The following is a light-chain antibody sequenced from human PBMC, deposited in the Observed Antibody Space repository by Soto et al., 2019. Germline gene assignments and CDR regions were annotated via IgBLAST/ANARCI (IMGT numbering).Light chain of an antibody. CDR2: AAS. CDR3: QKYNSAPLT. V-gene: IGKV1-27*01. J-gene: IGKJ4*01. Sequence: DIQMTQSPSSLSASVGDRVTITCRASQGIINYLAWYQQKPGKVPKLLIYAASTLHSGVPSRFSGSGSGTEFRPTISSLEAEDAATYYCQKYNSAPLTFGGGTKVEI. CDR1: QGIINY.